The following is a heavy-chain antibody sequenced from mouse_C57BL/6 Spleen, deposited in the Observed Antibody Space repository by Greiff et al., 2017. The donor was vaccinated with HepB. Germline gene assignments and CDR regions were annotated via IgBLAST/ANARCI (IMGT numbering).Heavy chain of an antibody. CDR1: GYTFTSYW. CDR2: IHPNSGST. J-gene: IGHJ2*01. D-gene: IGHD4-1*01. Sequence: QVQLKQPGAELVKPGASVKLSCKASGYTFTSYWMHWVKQRPGQGLEWIGMIHPNSGSTNYNEKFKSKATLTVDKSSSTAYMQLSSLTSEDSAVYYCARFRTGHFDYWGQGTTLTVSS. CDR3: ARFRTGHFDY. V-gene: IGHV1-64*01.